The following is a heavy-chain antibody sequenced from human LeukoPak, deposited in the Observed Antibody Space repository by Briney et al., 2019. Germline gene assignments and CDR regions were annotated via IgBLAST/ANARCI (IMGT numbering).Heavy chain of an antibody. CDR2: ISRSGPT. Sequence: PGGSLRLSCAASGFTFSRYDMQWVRQAPGKGLEWVSGISRSGPTYYTDSVKGRFTISRDNSKNTLYLQMNSLRAEDTAVYYCSEGGYFNFENWGQGTMVSVSS. D-gene: IGHD2-2*03. CDR1: GFTFSRYD. J-gene: IGHJ3*02. CDR3: SEGGYFNFEN. V-gene: IGHV3-23*01.